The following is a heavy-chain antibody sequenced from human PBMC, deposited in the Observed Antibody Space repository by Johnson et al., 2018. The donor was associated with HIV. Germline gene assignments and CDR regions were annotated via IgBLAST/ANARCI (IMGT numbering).Heavy chain of an antibody. CDR2: INWNGGRT. Sequence: VQLVESGGGVVRPGGSLRLSCAASGFTFDDYGMSWVRQAPGKGLEWVSGINWNGGRTGHADSVKVRFTISRDNAKNSLYLQMNSLRAEDTAVYYCARKKSCSSTSCYWDDAFDIWGQGTMVTVSS. CDR1: GFTFDDYG. J-gene: IGHJ3*02. V-gene: IGHV3-20*04. D-gene: IGHD2-2*01. CDR3: ARKKSCSSTSCYWDDAFDI.